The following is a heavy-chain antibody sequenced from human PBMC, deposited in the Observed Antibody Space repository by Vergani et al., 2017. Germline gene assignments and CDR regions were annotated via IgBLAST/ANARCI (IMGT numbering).Heavy chain of an antibody. CDR3: VRDQVTMLRGSDALDI. Sequence: EVQLVESGGDLVQPGRSLRLSCTASGFTFGYYAMDWFRQAPEEGLEGDGGIRSKADCQATIYAASVKGRFTISRNDSNSITYLQMNNLQTEDTAMYYCVRDQVTMLRGSDALDIWGQGTMVTVSS. J-gene: IGHJ3*02. CDR2: IRSKADCQAT. D-gene: IGHD3-10*01. CDR1: GFTFGYYA. V-gene: IGHV3-49*03.